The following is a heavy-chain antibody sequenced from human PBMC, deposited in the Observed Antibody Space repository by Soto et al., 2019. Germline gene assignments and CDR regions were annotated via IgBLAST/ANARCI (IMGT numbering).Heavy chain of an antibody. V-gene: IGHV4-4*02. D-gene: IGHD3-3*01. CDR3: ARAIFGVVIGLDP. J-gene: IGHJ5*02. CDR1: GGSISSSNW. Sequence: SETLSLTCAVSGGSISSSNWWSWVRQPPGKGLEWIGEIYHSGSTNYNPSLKSRVTISVDKSKNQFSLKLSSVTAADTAVYYCARAIFGVVIGLDPWGQGTLVTVSS. CDR2: IYHSGST.